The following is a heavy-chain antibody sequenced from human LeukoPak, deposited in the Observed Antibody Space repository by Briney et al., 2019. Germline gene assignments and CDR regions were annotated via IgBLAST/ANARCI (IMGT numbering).Heavy chain of an antibody. J-gene: IGHJ4*02. CDR3: ARALRRYCSSTSCFHFDY. CDR2: INHSGST. Sequence: SETLSLTCAVYGGSFSGYYWSWIRQPPGKGLEWIGEINHSGSTNYNPSLKSRVTISVDTSKNQFSLKLSSVTAADTAVYYCARALRRYCSSTSCFHFDYWGQGTLVTVSS. V-gene: IGHV4-34*01. D-gene: IGHD2-2*01. CDR1: GGSFSGYY.